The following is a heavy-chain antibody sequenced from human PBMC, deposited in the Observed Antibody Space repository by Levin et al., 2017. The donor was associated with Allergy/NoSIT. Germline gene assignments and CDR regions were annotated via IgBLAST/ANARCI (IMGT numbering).Heavy chain of an antibody. D-gene: IGHD5-24*01. CDR3: ARVFSGRWLQLDYFDL. Sequence: SQTLSLTCTVSGGSISSYYWSWIRQPPGKGLEWIGYIYYSGSTNYNPSLKSRVTISVDTSKNQFSLKLSSVTAADTAVYYCARVFSGRWLQLDYFDLWGRGTLVTVSS. CDR2: IYYSGST. J-gene: IGHJ2*01. V-gene: IGHV4-59*01. CDR1: GGSISSYY.